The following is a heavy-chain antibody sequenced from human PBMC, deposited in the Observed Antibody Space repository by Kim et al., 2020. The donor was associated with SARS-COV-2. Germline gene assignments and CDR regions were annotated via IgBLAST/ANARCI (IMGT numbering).Heavy chain of an antibody. Sequence: NKYYADSVKGRFTISRDNSKNTLYLQMNSLRAEDTAVYYCARVSYSRPDYWGQGTLVTVSS. V-gene: IGHV3-30*01. CDR3: ARVSYSRPDY. D-gene: IGHD2-21*01. CDR2: NK. J-gene: IGHJ4*02.